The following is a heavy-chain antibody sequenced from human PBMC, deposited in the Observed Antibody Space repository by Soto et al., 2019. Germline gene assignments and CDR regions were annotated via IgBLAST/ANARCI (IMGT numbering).Heavy chain of an antibody. CDR2: ISGSGGST. CDR3: AKGLYRGGGPGRYYGMDV. J-gene: IGHJ6*02. D-gene: IGHD3-10*01. Sequence: GGSLRLSCAASGFTFSSYAMSWVRQAPGKGLEWVSAISGSGGSTYYADSVKGRFTISRDNSKNTLYLQMNSLRAEDTAVYYCAKGLYRGGGPGRYYGMDVWGQGTTVTVSS. V-gene: IGHV3-23*01. CDR1: GFTFSSYA.